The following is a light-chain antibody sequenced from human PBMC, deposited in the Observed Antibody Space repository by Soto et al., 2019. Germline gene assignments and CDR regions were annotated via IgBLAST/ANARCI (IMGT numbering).Light chain of an antibody. CDR1: SSDVIGYDY. Sequence: QSVLTQPPSASGSPGQSVTIPCTGASSDVIGYDYVSWYQQYPGKAPKLMIYEVIKRPSGVPDRFSGSKSGNTASLTISGLQAEDEAEYYCSSYTNINTRACVFGTGTKVTVL. CDR3: SSYTNINTRACV. J-gene: IGLJ1*01. CDR2: EVI. V-gene: IGLV2-8*01.